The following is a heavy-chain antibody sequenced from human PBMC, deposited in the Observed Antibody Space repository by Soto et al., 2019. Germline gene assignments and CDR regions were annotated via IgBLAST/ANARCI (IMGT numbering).Heavy chain of an antibody. V-gene: IGHV3-21*01. D-gene: IGHD3-22*01. Sequence: GGSLRLSCSASGFTFSSYSMNWVRHAPGTGLEWVSSISSGRSYIYYADSVKGRFTISRDNAKDSLYLQMNSLRAEDTAVYYCARDHYDTSGSYKIFFYYYGLDVWGQGTTVTVSS. CDR3: ARDHYDTSGSYKIFFYYYGLDV. J-gene: IGHJ6*02. CDR1: GFTFSSYS. CDR2: ISSGRSYI.